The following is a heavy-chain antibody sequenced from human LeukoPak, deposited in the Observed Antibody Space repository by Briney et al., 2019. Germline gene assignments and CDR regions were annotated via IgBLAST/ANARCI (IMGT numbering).Heavy chain of an antibody. D-gene: IGHD5-12*01. CDR2: IYPGDSDT. CDR3: ARRSAVYSGYDHS. V-gene: IGHV5-51*01. CDR1: GYSSTSYW. Sequence: GESLKISCKGSGYSSTSYWIGWVRQMPGKGLEWMGIIYPGDSDTRYSPSFQGQVTISADKSISTAYLQWSSLKASDTAMYYCARRSAVYSGYDHSWGQGTLVTVSS. J-gene: IGHJ4*02.